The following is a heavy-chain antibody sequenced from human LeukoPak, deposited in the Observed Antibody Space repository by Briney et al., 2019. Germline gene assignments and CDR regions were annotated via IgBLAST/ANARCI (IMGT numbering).Heavy chain of an antibody. Sequence: KTSETLSLTCTVSGGSISSYYWRWIRQPAGKGLGWDGRNYTSGSTNHNPYLKSRVTMSVDTSKNQFSLKLSSVAAADTAVYYCARAGKRGGYDYWGQGTLVTVSS. V-gene: IGHV4-4*07. CDR3: ARAGKRGGYDY. CDR1: GGSISSYY. CDR2: NYTSGST. D-gene: IGHD3-16*01. J-gene: IGHJ4*02.